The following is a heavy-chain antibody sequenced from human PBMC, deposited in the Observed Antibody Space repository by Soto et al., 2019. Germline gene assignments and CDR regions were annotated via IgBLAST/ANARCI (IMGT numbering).Heavy chain of an antibody. CDR2: IYYSGST. CDR3: ARSGSYDSSGYYYDY. CDR1: GGSISSGGYY. J-gene: IGHJ4*02. Sequence: PSETLSLTCTVSGGSISSGGYYWNWIRQHPGKGLEWIGYIYYSGSTYYNPSLKSRVTISVDTSKNQFSLKLSSVTAADTAVYYCARSGSYDSSGYYYDYWGQGTPVPVSS. V-gene: IGHV4-31*03. D-gene: IGHD3-22*01.